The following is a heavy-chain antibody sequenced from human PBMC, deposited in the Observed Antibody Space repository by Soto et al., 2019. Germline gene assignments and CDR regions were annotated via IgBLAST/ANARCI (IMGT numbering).Heavy chain of an antibody. Sequence: GGSLRLSCAASGFTFSSYGMHWVRQAPGKGLEWVAVIWYDGSNKYYADSVKGRFTISRDNSKNTLYLQMNSLRAEDTAVYYCARGSGIAAEVRLDYWGQGTLVTVSS. CDR3: ARGSGIAAEVRLDY. D-gene: IGHD6-13*01. J-gene: IGHJ4*02. CDR1: GFTFSSYG. CDR2: IWYDGSNK. V-gene: IGHV3-33*01.